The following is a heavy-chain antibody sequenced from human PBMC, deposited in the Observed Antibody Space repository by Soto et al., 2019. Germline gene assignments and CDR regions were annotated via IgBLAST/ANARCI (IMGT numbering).Heavy chain of an antibody. D-gene: IGHD2-2*01. Sequence: EVQLLESGGALVQPGGSRRLSCAASGFPFSNNAMNGVRQAPGKGLGGALPFSESGSTYYADSGKGRFTISRDNSKNTLYLQMNSLRAEDTAVYYCARDPGGHYCTSTSCLYFFDHWGQGTLVIVSS. J-gene: IGHJ4*02. CDR1: GFPFSNNA. CDR3: ARDPGGHYCTSTSCLYFFDH. CDR2: FSESGST. V-gene: IGHV3-23*01.